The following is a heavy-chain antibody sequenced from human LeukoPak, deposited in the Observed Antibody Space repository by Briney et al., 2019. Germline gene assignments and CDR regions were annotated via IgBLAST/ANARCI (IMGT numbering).Heavy chain of an antibody. Sequence: SVKVSCKASGGTFSSYAISWVRQAPGQGLEWMGGIIPIFGTANYAQKFQGRVTITADESTSTAYMELSSLRSEDTAVYYCTRDRLGDTAMVGGEFDYWGQGTLVTVSS. J-gene: IGHJ4*02. CDR1: GGTFSSYA. D-gene: IGHD5-18*01. CDR3: TRDRLGDTAMVGGEFDY. CDR2: IIPIFGTA. V-gene: IGHV1-69*01.